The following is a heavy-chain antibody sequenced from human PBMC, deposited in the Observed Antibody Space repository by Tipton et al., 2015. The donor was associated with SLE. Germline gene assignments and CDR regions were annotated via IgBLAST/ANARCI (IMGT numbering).Heavy chain of an antibody. V-gene: IGHV4-4*08. CDR1: GGSISSYY. CDR3: AREGDHSGWYFWFDP. J-gene: IGHJ5*02. Sequence: TLSLTCTVSGGSISSYYWTWIRQPPGKGLEWIGYIYTSGSTNYNPSLKSRVAMSVDTSKNQFSLELNSVTAADTAVYYCAREGDHSGWYFWFDPWGQGTLVTVSS. CDR2: IYTSGST. D-gene: IGHD6-13*01.